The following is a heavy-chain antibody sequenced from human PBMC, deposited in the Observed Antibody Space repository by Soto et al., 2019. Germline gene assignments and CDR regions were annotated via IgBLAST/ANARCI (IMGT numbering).Heavy chain of an antibody. V-gene: IGHV1-18*01. J-gene: IGHJ4*02. CDR3: KSGRLVGGQDY. CDR1: GYTFTSYG. Sequence: GASVKVSCKASGYTFTSYGISWARQAPGQGLEWMGWISAYNGNTNYAQKLQGRVTMTTDTSTSTAYMELRSLRSDDTAVYYCKSGRLVGGQDYWGQGTLVTVSS. D-gene: IGHD2-21*01. CDR2: ISAYNGNT.